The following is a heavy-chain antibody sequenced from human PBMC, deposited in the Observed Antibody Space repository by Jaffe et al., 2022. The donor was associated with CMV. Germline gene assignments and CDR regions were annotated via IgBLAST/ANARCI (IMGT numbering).Heavy chain of an antibody. CDR1: GFTFDDYA. Sequence: EVQLVESGGGLVQPGRSLRLSCAASGFTFDDYAMHWVRQAPGKGLEWVSGISWNSGSIGYADSVKGRFTISRDNAKNSLYLQMNSLRAEDTALYYCAKDIIGAYCSSTSCYNYYYYYGMDVWGQGTTVTVSS. CDR3: AKDIIGAYCSSTSCYNYYYYYGMDV. CDR2: ISWNSGSI. D-gene: IGHD2-2*02. J-gene: IGHJ6*02. V-gene: IGHV3-9*01.